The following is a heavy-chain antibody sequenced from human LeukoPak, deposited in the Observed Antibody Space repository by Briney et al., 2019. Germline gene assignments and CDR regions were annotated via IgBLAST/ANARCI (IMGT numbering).Heavy chain of an antibody. J-gene: IGHJ4*02. CDR1: GGTFSSYA. CDR3: ARDPSYSRHGQKDCSSTSCYPKQDYEGDDY. D-gene: IGHD2-2*01. V-gene: IGHV1-69*01. Sequence: SVTVSCKASGGTFSSYAISWVRQAPGQGLEWMGGIIPIFGTANYAQKFQGTVTITADESTSTAYMELSSLRSEDTAVYYCARDPSYSRHGQKDCSSTSCYPKQDYEGDDYWGQGTLVTVSS. CDR2: IIPIFGTA.